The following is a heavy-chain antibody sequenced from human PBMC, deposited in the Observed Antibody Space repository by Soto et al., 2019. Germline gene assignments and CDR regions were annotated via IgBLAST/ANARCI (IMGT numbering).Heavy chain of an antibody. J-gene: IGHJ6*03. CDR1: GGTFSSYT. V-gene: IGHV1-69*08. Sequence: QVQLVQSGAEVKKPGSSVKVSCKASGGTFSSYTISWVRQAPGQGLEWMGRIIPILGIANYAQKFQGRVTITADKSTSTAYMELSSLRSEDTAVYYCARDLVDTAMVVYDYDYYYMDVWGKGTTVTVSS. CDR3: ARDLVDTAMVVYDYDYYYMDV. D-gene: IGHD5-18*01. CDR2: IIPILGIA.